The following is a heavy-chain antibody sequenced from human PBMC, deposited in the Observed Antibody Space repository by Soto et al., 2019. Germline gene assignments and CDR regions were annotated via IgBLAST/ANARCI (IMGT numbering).Heavy chain of an antibody. Sequence: ASVKVSCKASGYTFTSYGISWVRQAPGQGLEWMGWISAYNGNTNYAQKLQGRVTMTTDTSTSTAYMELRSLRSDDTAVYYCARRAGIVVVPAAMPQNDAYYYYYYMDVWGKGTTVTVSS. V-gene: IGHV1-18*01. CDR1: GYTFTSYG. J-gene: IGHJ6*03. CDR2: ISAYNGNT. D-gene: IGHD2-2*01. CDR3: ARRAGIVVVPAAMPQNDAYYYYYYMDV.